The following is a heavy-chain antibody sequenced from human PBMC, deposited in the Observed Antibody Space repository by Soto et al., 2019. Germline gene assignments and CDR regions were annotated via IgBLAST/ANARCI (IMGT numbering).Heavy chain of an antibody. D-gene: IGHD3-9*01. CDR3: ARGYYDILTGYYLPWFDP. CDR1: GGSISSGGYY. J-gene: IGHJ5*02. Sequence: PSETLSLTCTVSGGSISSGGYYWSWIRQHPGKGLEWIGYIYYSGSTYYNPSLKSRVTISVDTSKNQFSLKLSSVTAADTAVYYCARGYYDILTGYYLPWFDPWGQGTLVTVS. CDR2: IYYSGST. V-gene: IGHV4-31*03.